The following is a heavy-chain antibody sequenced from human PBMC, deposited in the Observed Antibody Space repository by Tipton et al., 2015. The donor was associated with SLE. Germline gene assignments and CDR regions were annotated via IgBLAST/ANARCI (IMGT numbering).Heavy chain of an antibody. D-gene: IGHD6-19*01. V-gene: IGHV3-30-3*01. CDR3: SSPGRTVAGHDAFDI. CDR1: GFTFSSYA. Sequence: SLRLSCAASGFTFSSYAMSWVRQAPGKGLEWVAVISYDGSNKYYADSVKGRFTISRDNSKNTLYLQMNSLRAEDTAVYYCSSPGRTVAGHDAFDIWGQGTMVTVSS. J-gene: IGHJ3*02. CDR2: ISYDGSNK.